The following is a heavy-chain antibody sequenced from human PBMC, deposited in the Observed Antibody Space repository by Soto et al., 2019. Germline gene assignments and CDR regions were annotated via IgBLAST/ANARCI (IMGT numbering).Heavy chain of an antibody. CDR1: GGTFSSYT. CDR3: AGLELPEAFDI. V-gene: IGHV1-69*02. D-gene: IGHD1-7*01. J-gene: IGHJ3*02. CDR2: IIPIPGIA. Sequence: GASVKVSCKASGGTFSSYTISWVRQAPGQGLEWMGRIIPIPGIANYAQKFQGRGTITADKSTSTAYMELSSLRSGDTAVYYCAGLELPEAFDIWGQGTMVTVSS.